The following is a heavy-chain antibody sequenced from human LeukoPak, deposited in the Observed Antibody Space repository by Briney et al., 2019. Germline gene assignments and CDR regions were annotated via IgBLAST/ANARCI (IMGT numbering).Heavy chain of an antibody. D-gene: IGHD3-10*01. CDR3: ARFPGEYYFDY. Sequence: GGSLRLSCAASGFKFDDYGMSWVRQVPGKGLEWVSGINWIGGSTGYADSVKGRFTISRDNAKNSLYLQMNSLRAEDTALYYCARFPGEYYFDYWGQGTLVTVSS. CDR2: INWIGGST. J-gene: IGHJ4*02. CDR1: GFKFDDYG. V-gene: IGHV3-20*04.